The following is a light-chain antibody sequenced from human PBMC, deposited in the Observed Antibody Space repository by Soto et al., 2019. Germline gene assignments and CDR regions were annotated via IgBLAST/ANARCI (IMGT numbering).Light chain of an antibody. Sequence: DIQMTQSPSSLSASVGDRVTITCRASQGISNHLAWYQQKPGKVPKLLIYAAFILPSGVPSRFSGSGSGTDFTLTISSLQPEDVATYYCQNYNSAPFTLGPGTKVDIK. CDR3: QNYNSAPFT. CDR1: QGISNH. CDR2: AAF. V-gene: IGKV1-27*01. J-gene: IGKJ3*01.